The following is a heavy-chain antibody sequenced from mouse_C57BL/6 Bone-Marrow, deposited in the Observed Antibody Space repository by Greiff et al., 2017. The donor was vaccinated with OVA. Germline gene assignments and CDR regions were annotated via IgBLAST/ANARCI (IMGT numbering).Heavy chain of an antibody. D-gene: IGHD3-2*02. CDR2: IDPSDSET. CDR1: GYTFTSYW. J-gene: IGHJ2*01. V-gene: IGHV1-52*01. CDR3: ARREAAQSYYFDY. Sequence: QVQLQQSGAELVRPGSSVKLSCKASGYTFTSYWMHWVKQRPIQGLEWIGNIDPSDSETHYNQKFKDKATLTVDKSSSTAYMQLSSLTSEDSAVYYGARREAAQSYYFDYWGQGTTLTVSS.